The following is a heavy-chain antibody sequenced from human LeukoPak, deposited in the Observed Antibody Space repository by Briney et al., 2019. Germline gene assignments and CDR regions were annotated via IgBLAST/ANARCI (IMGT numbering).Heavy chain of an antibody. D-gene: IGHD4-17*01. CDR2: IYYSGST. CDR1: GGSISSSSYY. CDR3: ARQRSPDYGDYLGSFWYFDL. Sequence: SETLSLTCTVSGGSISSSSYYWGWIRQPPGKGLEWIGSIYYSGSTYYNPSLKSRVTISVDTSKNQSSLKLSSVTAADTAVYYCARQRSPDYGDYLGSFWYFDLWGGGTLVTVSS. J-gene: IGHJ2*01. V-gene: IGHV4-39*01.